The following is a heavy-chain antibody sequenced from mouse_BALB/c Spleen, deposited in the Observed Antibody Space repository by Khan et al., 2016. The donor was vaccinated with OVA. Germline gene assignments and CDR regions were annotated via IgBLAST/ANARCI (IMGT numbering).Heavy chain of an antibody. CDR1: GFNIKDYY. CDR2: IDPENGNT. J-gene: IGHJ3*01. CDR3: ARRGYGNYWFAY. V-gene: IGHV14-1*02. Sequence: VQLQQSGAELVRPGALVKLSCKASGFNIKDYYMLWVKQRPEQGLEWIGWIDPENGNTIYDPKFQGKASITADTSSKTAYLQLTSRTSEDTAVYYCARRGYGNYWFAYWGQGTLVTVSA. D-gene: IGHD2-1*01.